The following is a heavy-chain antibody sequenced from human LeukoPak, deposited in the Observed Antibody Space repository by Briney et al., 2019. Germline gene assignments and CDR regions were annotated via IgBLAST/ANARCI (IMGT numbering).Heavy chain of an antibody. D-gene: IGHD2-2*01. J-gene: IGHJ4*02. CDR2: IYYSGST. CDR3: ARYCSSTSCYDY. CDR1: GGSISSGDYY. Sequence: SQTLSLTCTVSGGSISSGDYYWSWIRQPPGKGPEWIGYIYYSGSTYYNPSLKSRVTISVDTSKNQFSLKLSSVTAADTAVYYCARYCSSTSCYDYWGQGTLVTVPS. V-gene: IGHV4-30-4*08.